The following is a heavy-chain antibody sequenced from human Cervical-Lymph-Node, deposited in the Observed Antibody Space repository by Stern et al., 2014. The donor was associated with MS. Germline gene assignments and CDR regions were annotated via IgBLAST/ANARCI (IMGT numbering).Heavy chain of an antibody. CDR3: ARGDSEAPIYYFDY. J-gene: IGHJ4*02. CDR2: IAPLFDAT. Sequence: VQLVESGAGVKKPGSSVKVSCQTSGGTFSTFAIGWVRQAPGQGLEWVGGIAPLFDATTYAQKFQGRLTITADESTRTAYMELSSLRPDDTAMYYCARGDSEAPIYYFDYWGQGTLVTVSS. D-gene: IGHD2-21*01. V-gene: IGHV1-69*01. CDR1: GGTFSTFA.